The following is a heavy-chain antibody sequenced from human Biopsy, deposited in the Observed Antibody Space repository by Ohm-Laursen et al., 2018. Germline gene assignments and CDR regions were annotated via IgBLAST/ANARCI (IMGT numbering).Heavy chain of an antibody. V-gene: IGHV1-46*01. CDR1: GYSFTNYY. D-gene: IGHD1-20*01. J-gene: IGHJ4*02. CDR3: ARGPRGLVAITATAYYFDF. Sequence: ASVKVSCNASGYSFTNYYLHWVRQAHGQGLQWMGRINPNNDNTVYAQQFQGRVTMTKDTSTSTVYMDLSSLTFDDSAVYYCARGPRGLVAITATAYYFDFWGQGNLVTVSS. CDR2: INPNNDNT.